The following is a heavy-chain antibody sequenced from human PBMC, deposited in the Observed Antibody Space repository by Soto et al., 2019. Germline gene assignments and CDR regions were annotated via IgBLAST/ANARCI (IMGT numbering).Heavy chain of an antibody. CDR2: INPSGGST. J-gene: IGHJ6*02. D-gene: IGHD6-13*01. V-gene: IGHV1-46*01. CDR3: ARDPKFPDSSSWYDYYGMDV. Sequence: ASVKVSCKASGYTFTSYYMHWVRQAPGQRLEWMGIINPSGGSTSYAQKFQGRVTMTRDTSTSTVYMELNSLRAEDTAVYYCARDPKFPDSSSWYDYYGMDVWGQGTTVTVSS. CDR1: GYTFTSYY.